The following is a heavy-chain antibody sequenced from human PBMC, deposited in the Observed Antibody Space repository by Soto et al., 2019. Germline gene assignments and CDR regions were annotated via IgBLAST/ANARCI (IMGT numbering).Heavy chain of an antibody. Sequence: ASVKVSCKASGGTFSSYAISWVRQAPGQGLEWMGGIIPIFGTANYAQKFQGRVTITADESTSTAYMELSSLRSEDTAVYYCARRPRGYDYYYYGMDVWGQGTTVTVSS. J-gene: IGHJ6*02. V-gene: IGHV1-69*13. CDR3: ARRPRGYDYYYYGMDV. CDR1: GGTFSSYA. D-gene: IGHD3-22*01. CDR2: IIPIFGTA.